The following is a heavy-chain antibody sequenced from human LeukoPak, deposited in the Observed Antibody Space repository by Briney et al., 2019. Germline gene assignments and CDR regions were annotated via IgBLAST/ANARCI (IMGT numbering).Heavy chain of an antibody. CDR2: IYYSGRT. D-gene: IGHD5-24*01. V-gene: IGHV4-30-4*08. CDR3: ARERGDGYNWFDP. CDR1: LGSISSGDYY. J-gene: IGHJ5*02. Sequence: PSETLSLTCTVSLGSISSGDYYWSWIRQPPGKGLEWIGYIYYSGRTYYNPSLKSRVPISVDTSKNQFSLKLSSVTAADTAVYYCARERGDGYNWFDPWGQGTLVTVSS.